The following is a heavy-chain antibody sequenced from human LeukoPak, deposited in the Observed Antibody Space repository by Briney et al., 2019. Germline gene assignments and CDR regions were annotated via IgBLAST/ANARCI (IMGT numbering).Heavy chain of an antibody. J-gene: IGHJ6*02. D-gene: IGHD3-10*01. CDR3: ARRWLGDPYGMDV. Sequence: GGSLRLSCAASGFTFSSYAMTWVRQAPGKGLEWVSIIGGVSESFYYADSVKGRFTVSRDNSKDTLYLQTNSLRDEDTAVYYCARRWLGDPYGMDVWGQGTTVSVSS. V-gene: IGHV3-23*01. CDR1: GFTFSSYA. CDR2: IGGVSESF.